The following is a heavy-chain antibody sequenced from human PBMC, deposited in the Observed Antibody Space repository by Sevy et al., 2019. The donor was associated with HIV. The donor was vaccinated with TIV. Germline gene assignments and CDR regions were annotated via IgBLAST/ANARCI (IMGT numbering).Heavy chain of an antibody. CDR3: ARGTGGIFGVVVGQFDS. D-gene: IGHD3-3*01. Sequence: ASVKVSCKASGYSFTNYAIHWVRQAPGQGLEWMGWIKADNGNIKYSQGFQGRLTITRDTSATTAYMELSSLRSEDTALYFCARGTGGIFGVVVGQFDSWGQGTLVTVSS. CDR1: GYSFTNYA. V-gene: IGHV1-3*03. CDR2: IKADNGNI. J-gene: IGHJ4*02.